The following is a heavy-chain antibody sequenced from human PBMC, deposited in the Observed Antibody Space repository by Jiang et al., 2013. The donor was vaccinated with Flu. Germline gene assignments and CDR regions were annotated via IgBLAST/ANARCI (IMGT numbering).Heavy chain of an antibody. J-gene: IGHJ4*02. V-gene: IGHV4-59*03. CDR2: SITLGRT. Sequence: SIDRYYWTWIRQSPGRDWSGLDMSITLGRTNYNPSLGSRVTISVDTSNNQLSLRLSSLTAADTAIYYCARSRVSDYFPSGVYNREPFDFWGQGTLVTVSS. CDR1: SIDRYY. D-gene: IGHD1-14*01. CDR3: ARSRVSDYFPSGVYNREPFDF.